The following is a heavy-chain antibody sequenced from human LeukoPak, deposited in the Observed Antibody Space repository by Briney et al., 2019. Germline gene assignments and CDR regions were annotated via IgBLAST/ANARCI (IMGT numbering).Heavy chain of an antibody. Sequence: HPGGSLRLSCAASGFTFSSYSMNWVRQAPGKGLEWVSYISSSSSTIYYADSVKGRFTISRDDAKNSLYLQMNSLRAEDTAVYYCARGAGDYDFWSGYPPYYHYYYMDVWGKGTTVTVSS. CDR3: ARGAGDYDFWSGYPPYYHYYYMDV. J-gene: IGHJ6*03. D-gene: IGHD3-3*01. V-gene: IGHV3-48*04. CDR1: GFTFSSYS. CDR2: ISSSSSTI.